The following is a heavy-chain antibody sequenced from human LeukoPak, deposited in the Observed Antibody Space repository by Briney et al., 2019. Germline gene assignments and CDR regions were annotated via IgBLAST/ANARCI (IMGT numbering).Heavy chain of an antibody. J-gene: IGHJ4*02. CDR1: GYTFTGYY. CDR2: INPNSGGT. V-gene: IGHV1-2*02. Sequence: ASVKVSCKASGYTFTGYYMHWVRQAPGQGLEWMGWINPNSGGTNYAQKFQGRVTMTRDTSISTAYMELSSLRSEDTAVYYCATAQWLVRSYFDYWGQGTLVTVSS. D-gene: IGHD6-19*01. CDR3: ATAQWLVRSYFDY.